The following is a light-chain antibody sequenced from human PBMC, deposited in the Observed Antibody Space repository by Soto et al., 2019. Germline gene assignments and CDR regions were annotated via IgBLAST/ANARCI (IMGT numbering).Light chain of an antibody. CDR3: QQYSDSSLT. CDR2: GAS. CDR1: QSVRSSY. Sequence: EIVLTQSPGTLSLSPVEGATLSCRASQSVRSSYLAWYQQRLGQPPKLLIYGASTRATGIPDRFSGSGSGTDFTLTISRLEPRDFAVYYCQQYSDSSLTFGGGTKVEIK. J-gene: IGKJ4*01. V-gene: IGKV3-20*01.